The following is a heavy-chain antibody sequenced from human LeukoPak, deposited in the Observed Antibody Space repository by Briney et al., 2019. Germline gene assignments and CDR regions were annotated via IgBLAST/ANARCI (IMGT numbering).Heavy chain of an antibody. CDR1: GFTFSSYS. J-gene: IGHJ1*01. CDR2: ISSSSSYI. CDR3: ERSGKYCGGDCYPAEYFQH. V-gene: IGHV3-21*01. Sequence: GGSLRLSCAASGFTFSSYSMNWVRQAPGKGLEWVSSISSSSSYIYYADSVQGRFTISRDNAKNSLYLQMNSLRDEDTAVYYCERSGKYCGGDCYPAEYFQHWGQGTLVTVSS. D-gene: IGHD2-21*02.